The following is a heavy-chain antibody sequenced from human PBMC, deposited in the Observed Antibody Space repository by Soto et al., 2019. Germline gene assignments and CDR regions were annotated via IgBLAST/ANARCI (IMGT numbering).Heavy chain of an antibody. CDR1: GFTVSSNY. Sequence: PGGSLRLSCVASGFTVSSNYMTWVRQAPGKGLEWVSVIYSGGYTYYADSVKGRFTISRDNSKNTLYHQMNSLGAEDTALYYCARNLEYCSGGSCYPTRFDPWGQGTLVTVSS. J-gene: IGHJ5*02. CDR3: ARNLEYCSGGSCYPTRFDP. D-gene: IGHD2-15*01. V-gene: IGHV3-66*01. CDR2: IYSGGYT.